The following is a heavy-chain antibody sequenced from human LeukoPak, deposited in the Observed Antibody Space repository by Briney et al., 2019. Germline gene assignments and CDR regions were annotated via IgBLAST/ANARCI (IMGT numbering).Heavy chain of an antibody. CDR1: GYTFTGCY. V-gene: IGHV1-18*04. CDR3: ARDWYYYDSSGDCYFDY. Sequence: ASVKLSCKSSGYTFTGCYIRRVRQAPGLGMGWMGMIRAYNGNTNYAQKLKGRVTMTTDTSTSTAYMELRSLRSDDTAVYYCARDWYYYDSSGDCYFDYWGQGTLVSVSS. D-gene: IGHD3-22*01. J-gene: IGHJ4*02. CDR2: IRAYNGNT.